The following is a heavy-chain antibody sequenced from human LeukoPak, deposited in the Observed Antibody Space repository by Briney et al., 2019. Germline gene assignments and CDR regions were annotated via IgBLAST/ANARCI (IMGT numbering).Heavy chain of an antibody. V-gene: IGHV4-59*08. Sequence: PSETLSLTCTVSGGSISSFYWSWIRQPPGKGLEWIGYIYYSGSTNHNPSLKSRVTISVDTSKNQFSLKLSSVTAADTAVYYCARSLSANLVFFLWGQGTTVTVSS. CDR1: GGSISSFY. J-gene: IGHJ6*02. CDR3: ARSLSANLVFFL. D-gene: IGHD2/OR15-2a*01. CDR2: IYYSGST.